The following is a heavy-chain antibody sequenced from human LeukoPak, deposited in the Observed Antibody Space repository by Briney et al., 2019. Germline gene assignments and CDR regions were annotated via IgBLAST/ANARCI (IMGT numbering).Heavy chain of an antibody. D-gene: IGHD1-26*01. J-gene: IGHJ5*02. Sequence: PGGSLRLSCAASGFTFSSYAMHWVRQAPGKGLEWVAVISYDGSNKYYADSVKGRFTISRDNSKNTLCLQMNSLRAEDTAVYYCARAWMFSGSRGGWFDPWGQGTLVTVSS. CDR3: ARAWMFSGSRGGWFDP. V-gene: IGHV3-30*04. CDR2: ISYDGSNK. CDR1: GFTFSSYA.